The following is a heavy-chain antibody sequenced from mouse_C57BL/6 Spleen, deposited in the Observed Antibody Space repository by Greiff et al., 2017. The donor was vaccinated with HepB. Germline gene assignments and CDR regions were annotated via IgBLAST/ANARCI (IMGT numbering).Heavy chain of an antibody. CDR2: ISYDGSN. CDR1: GYSITSGYY. CDR3: ARLYYGNPFDY. Sequence: EVQLQESGPGLVKPSQSLSLTCSVTGYSITSGYYWNWIRQFPGNKLEWMGYISYDGSNNYNPSLKNRISITRDTSKNQFFLKLNSLTTEDTATYYCARLYYGNPFDYWGQGTTLTVSS. D-gene: IGHD2-1*01. V-gene: IGHV3-6*01. J-gene: IGHJ2*01.